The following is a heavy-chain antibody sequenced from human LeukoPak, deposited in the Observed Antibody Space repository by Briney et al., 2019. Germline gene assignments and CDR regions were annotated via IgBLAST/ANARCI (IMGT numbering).Heavy chain of an antibody. CDR1: GGSISSYY. J-gene: IGHJ5*02. CDR2: IYTSGST. CDR3: ARDLSTSREFDP. D-gene: IGHD2-2*01. Sequence: SETLSLTCTVSGGSISSYYWSWIRQPAGKGLEWIGRIYTSGSTNYNPSLKSRVTMSADTSKNQFSLKLSSVTAADTAVYYCARDLSTSREFDPWGQGTLVTVSS. V-gene: IGHV4-4*07.